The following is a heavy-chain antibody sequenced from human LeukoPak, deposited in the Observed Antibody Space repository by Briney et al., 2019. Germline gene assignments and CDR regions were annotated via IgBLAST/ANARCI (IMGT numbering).Heavy chain of an antibody. J-gene: IGHJ5*02. D-gene: IGHD2-21*01. CDR3: ARDLAEGIRAGNWFDP. V-gene: IGHV4-4*07. Sequence: SETLSLTCTLSGGSISSYYWSWIRQPAGKGLEWIGRIYTSGSTNYNPSLKSRVTMSVDTSKNQFSLKLSSVTAADTAVYYCARDLAEGIRAGNWFDPWGQGTLVTVSS. CDR1: GGSISSYY. CDR2: IYTSGST.